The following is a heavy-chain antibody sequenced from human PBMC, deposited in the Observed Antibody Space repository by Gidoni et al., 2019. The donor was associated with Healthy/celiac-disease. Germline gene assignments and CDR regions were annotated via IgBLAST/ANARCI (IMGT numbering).Heavy chain of an antibody. CDR2: ISSNGGST. CDR3: VICIADDAFDI. J-gene: IGHJ3*02. CDR1: GFTFSSYA. Sequence: EVQLVESGGGLVQPGGSLRLSCSASGFTFSSYAMHWVRQAPGKGLEYVSAISSNGGSTYYADSVKGRFTISRDNSKNTLYLQMSSLRAEDTAVYYCVICIADDAFDIWGQGTMVTVSS. D-gene: IGHD6-13*01. V-gene: IGHV3-64D*08.